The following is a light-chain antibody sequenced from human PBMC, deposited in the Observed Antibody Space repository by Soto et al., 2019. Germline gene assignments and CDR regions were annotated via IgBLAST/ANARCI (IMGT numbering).Light chain of an antibody. Sequence: LTQPRSVSGSPGQSVTISCTGTSSDVGGSDYVSWYLLHPGKAPKLMIYDVSERPSGVPDRFSGSKSGNTASLTISGLQPEDEADYYCSSYAGIYTYVFGTGTKLTVL. V-gene: IGLV2-11*01. J-gene: IGLJ1*01. CDR1: SSDVGGSDY. CDR3: SSYAGIYTYV. CDR2: DVS.